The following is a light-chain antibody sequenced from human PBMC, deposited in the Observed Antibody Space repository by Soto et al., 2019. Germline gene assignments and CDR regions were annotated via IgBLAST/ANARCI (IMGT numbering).Light chain of an antibody. CDR1: QSVSSSH. V-gene: IGKV3-20*01. J-gene: IGKJ3*01. CDR3: QQYYFSPFT. CDR2: RTS. Sequence: EIVLTQSPGTLSLSPGERATLSCRASQSVSSSHLAWYQQKPGQAPRLLIYRTSSRATGIPDRFSGSGSGADFTLTISRLEPEDFAVYYCQQYYFSPFTFGPGTKVDIK.